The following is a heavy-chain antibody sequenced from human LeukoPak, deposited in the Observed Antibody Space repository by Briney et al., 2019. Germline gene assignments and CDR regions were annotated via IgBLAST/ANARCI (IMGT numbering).Heavy chain of an antibody. CDR3: ARGKVVAGTPGQNSWDS. CDR1: DGSLSGYY. D-gene: IGHD6-19*01. Sequence: SETLSLTCAVYDGSLSGYYWGWIRQPAGKGLEWIGRIYTSGSTNYNPSLKSRVSMSVDTSKNQFSLKLSSVTAADTAVYYCARGKVVAGTPGQNSWDSWGQGTPVTVSS. J-gene: IGHJ4*02. CDR2: IYTSGST. V-gene: IGHV4-59*10.